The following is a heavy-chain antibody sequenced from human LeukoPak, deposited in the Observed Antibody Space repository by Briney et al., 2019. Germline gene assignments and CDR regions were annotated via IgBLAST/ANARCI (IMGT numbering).Heavy chain of an antibody. D-gene: IGHD3-10*01. CDR2: IYYSGST. V-gene: IGHV4-30-4*01. CDR3: ARQNYYGSGSIQIQAFDI. J-gene: IGHJ3*02. CDR1: GGSISSGDYY. Sequence: KTSETLSLTCTVSGGSISSGDYYWSWIRQPPGKGLEWIGYIYYSGSTYYNPSLKSRVTISVDTSKNQFSLKLSSVTAADTAVYYCARQNYYGSGSIQIQAFDIWGQGTMVTVSS.